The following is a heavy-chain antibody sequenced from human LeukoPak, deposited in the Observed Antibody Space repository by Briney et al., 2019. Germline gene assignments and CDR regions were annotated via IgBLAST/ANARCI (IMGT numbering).Heavy chain of an antibody. CDR2: IYSTGTT. CDR1: GFSFSSNY. J-gene: IGHJ5*02. CDR3: ARDRVPGWFDP. D-gene: IGHD2-2*01. Sequence: GGSLRLSCAASGFSFSSNYVSWVRQAPGKGLEWVSVIYSTGTTFYADSVKGRFTTSRDNSKNTVNLQMNSLRPEDTAVYYCARDRVPGWFDPWGQGTLVTVSS. V-gene: IGHV3-66*03.